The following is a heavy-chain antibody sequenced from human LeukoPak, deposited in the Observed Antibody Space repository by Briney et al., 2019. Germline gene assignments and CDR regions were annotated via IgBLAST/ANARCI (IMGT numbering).Heavy chain of an antibody. Sequence: ASVKVPCKTSGYTFIGYDINWVRQAPGQGLKWMGWMKSNSGDTHFAQKFQGRLTMTRNTSISTAFMELSSLRSEDTAVYYCARGEYSSSWYPLDYWGQGSLVTVSS. D-gene: IGHD6-13*01. CDR2: MKSNSGDT. J-gene: IGHJ4*02. CDR1: GYTFIGYD. CDR3: ARGEYSSSWYPLDY. V-gene: IGHV1-8*01.